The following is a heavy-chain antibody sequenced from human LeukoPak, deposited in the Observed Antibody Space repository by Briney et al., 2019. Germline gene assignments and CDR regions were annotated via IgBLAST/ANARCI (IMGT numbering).Heavy chain of an antibody. D-gene: IGHD6-19*01. CDR2: ISGYNGNT. CDR1: GYTFISYG. Sequence: GASVKVSCKASGYTFISYGISWVRQAPGQGLEWMGWISGYNGNTNYAQKLQGRVTMTTDTSTSTAYMELSSLRSEDTAVYYCATDSSGGESDYWGQGTLVTVSS. V-gene: IGHV1-18*01. CDR3: ATDSSGGESDY. J-gene: IGHJ4*02.